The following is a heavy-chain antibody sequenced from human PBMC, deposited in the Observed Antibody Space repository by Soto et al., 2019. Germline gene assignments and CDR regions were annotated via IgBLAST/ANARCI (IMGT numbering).Heavy chain of an antibody. V-gene: IGHV3-30*18. D-gene: IGHD6-13*01. CDR3: AKGPLFYAAAGPGGWFDP. CDR2: ISYDGSNK. CDR1: GFTFSSYG. Sequence: PGGSLRLSCAASGFTFSSYGMHWVRQAPGKGLEWVAVISYDGSNKYYADSVKGRFTISRDNSKNTLYLQMNSLRAEDTAVYYCAKGPLFYAAAGPGGWFDPWGQGTLVTVSS. J-gene: IGHJ5*02.